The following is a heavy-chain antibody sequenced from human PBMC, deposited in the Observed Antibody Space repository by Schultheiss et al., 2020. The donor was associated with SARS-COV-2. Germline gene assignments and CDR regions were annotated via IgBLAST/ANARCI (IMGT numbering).Heavy chain of an antibody. Sequence: GGSLRLSCAASGFTFSSYAMSWVRQAPGKGLEWLAYFGTTPTFIYYADSVKGRFTISKDTSKNTLYLQMNSLKTEDTAVYYCADLNSGSYLTVGYWGQGTLVTVSS. CDR1: GFTFSSYA. J-gene: IGHJ4*02. V-gene: IGHV3-21*05. CDR2: FGTTPTFI. D-gene: IGHD1-26*01. CDR3: ADLNSGSYLTVGY.